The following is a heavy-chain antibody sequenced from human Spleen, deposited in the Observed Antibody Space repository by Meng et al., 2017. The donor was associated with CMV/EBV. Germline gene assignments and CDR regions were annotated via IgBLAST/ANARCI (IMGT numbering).Heavy chain of an antibody. CDR3: ARARYNWNEPIDY. J-gene: IGHJ4*02. V-gene: IGHV3-30-3*01. CDR2: ISYDGSNK. CDR1: GFTFSSYA. Sequence: GGSLRLSCAASGFTFSSYAMHWVRQAPGKGLEWVAVISYDGSNKYYADSVKGRFTISRDNSKNTLYLQMNSLRAEDTAVYYCARARYNWNEPIDYWGQGTLVTVSS. D-gene: IGHD1-1*01.